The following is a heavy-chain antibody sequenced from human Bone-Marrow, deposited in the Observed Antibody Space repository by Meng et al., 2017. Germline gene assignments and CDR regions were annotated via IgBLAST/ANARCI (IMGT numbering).Heavy chain of an antibody. CDR2: INPSGGST. CDR3: ARDLTVVVIALGY. Sequence: ASVKVSCKASGYIFTNYYMRWVRQAPGQGLEWMGIINPSGGSTTYAQKFQGRLSMTRDMSTGTIYMELSSLTSEDTAVYYCARDLTVVVIALGYWGQGTLVTVSS. D-gene: IGHD3-22*01. CDR1: GYIFTNYY. V-gene: IGHV1-46*01. J-gene: IGHJ4*02.